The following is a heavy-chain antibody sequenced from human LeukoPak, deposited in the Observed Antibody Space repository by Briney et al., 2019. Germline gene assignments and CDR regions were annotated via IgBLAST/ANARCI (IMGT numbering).Heavy chain of an antibody. D-gene: IGHD6-13*01. Sequence: GGSLRLSCAASGFTFSSYWMHWIRQVPGKGLMWVSHINPDGTNIKYADSVKGRFTISRDNAKNSLYLQMNSLRAEDTAVYYCAREQQLVLRRNYYYYGMDVWGQGTTVTVSS. CDR1: GFTFSSYW. J-gene: IGHJ6*02. V-gene: IGHV3-74*01. CDR3: AREQQLVLRRNYYYYGMDV. CDR2: INPDGTNI.